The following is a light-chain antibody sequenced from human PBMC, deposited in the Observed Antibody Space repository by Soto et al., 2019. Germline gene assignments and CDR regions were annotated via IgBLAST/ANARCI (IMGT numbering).Light chain of an antibody. V-gene: IGKV1-5*01. CDR3: QQYNRPIT. J-gene: IGKJ3*01. CDR1: QSISSW. CDR2: DAS. Sequence: DIQMTQSPSTLSASVGDIVTITCRASQSISSWLAWYQQKPGKAPKLLIYDASSLESGVPSRFSGSGSGTEFTLTISSLQPDDFATYYCQQYNRPITFGPGTKVDIK.